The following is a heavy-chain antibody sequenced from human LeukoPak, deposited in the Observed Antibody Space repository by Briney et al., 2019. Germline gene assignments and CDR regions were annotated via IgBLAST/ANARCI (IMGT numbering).Heavy chain of an antibody. CDR3: AKVGGDYTPYYFDC. V-gene: IGHV3-23*01. Sequence: GGSLRLSCAASGFTFSSHAMSWVRQGLGKGLERVSAISGSGGSTYYADSVKGRFTISRDNSKNTLYLQMNSLRAEDTAVYYCAKVGGDYTPYYFDCWGQGTLVTVSS. D-gene: IGHD4-17*01. J-gene: IGHJ4*02. CDR2: ISGSGGST. CDR1: GFTFSSHA.